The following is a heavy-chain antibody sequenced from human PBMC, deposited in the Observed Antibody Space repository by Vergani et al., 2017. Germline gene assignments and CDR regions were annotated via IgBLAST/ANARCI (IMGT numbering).Heavy chain of an antibody. CDR3: ARDGDRPGLGYYYGMDV. J-gene: IGHJ6*02. CDR1: GFTFSSYG. CDR2: IWYDGSNK. Sequence: QVQLVESGGGVVQPGRSLRLSCAASGFTFSSYGMHWVRQAPGKGLEWVAVIWYDGSNKYYADSVKGRFTISRDNSKNTLYLQMNSLRAEDTAVYYCARDGDRPGLGYYYGMDVWGQGP. D-gene: IGHD7-27*01. V-gene: IGHV3-33*01.